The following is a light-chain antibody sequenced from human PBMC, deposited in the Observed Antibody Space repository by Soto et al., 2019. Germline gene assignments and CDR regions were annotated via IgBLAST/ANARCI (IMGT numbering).Light chain of an antibody. CDR2: GNS. CDR3: QSYDSSLSGSGAV. J-gene: IGLJ7*01. Sequence: QSVLTQPPSVSGAPGQRVTISCTGSCSNIGAGYDVHWYQQLPGTAPKLLIYGNSNRPSGVPDRFSGSKSGTSASLAITGLQAEDEADYYCQSYDSSLSGSGAVFGGGTQLTVL. V-gene: IGLV1-40*01. CDR1: CSNIGAGYD.